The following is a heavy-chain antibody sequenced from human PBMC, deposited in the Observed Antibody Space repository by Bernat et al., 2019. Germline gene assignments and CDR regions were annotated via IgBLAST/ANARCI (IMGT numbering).Heavy chain of an antibody. J-gene: IGHJ6*03. CDR2: ISSSSSYR. CDR3: ARASGYEPYYYYYYMDV. D-gene: IGHD5-12*01. V-gene: IGHV3-21*05. Sequence: EVQLVESGGGLVTPGGSLRLSRAASGFTFSSYSMNWVRQAQGKGLEWVSYISSSSSYRYYADSVKGRVTISRDNAKNSLYLQMNSLRAEDTAVYYCARASGYEPYYYYYYMDVWGQGTTVTVSS. CDR1: GFTFSSYS.